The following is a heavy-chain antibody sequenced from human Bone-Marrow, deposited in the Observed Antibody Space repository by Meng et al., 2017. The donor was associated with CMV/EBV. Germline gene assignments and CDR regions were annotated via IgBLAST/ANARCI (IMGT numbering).Heavy chain of an antibody. CDR2: INPSGGST. V-gene: IGHV1-46*01. CDR1: GYTFTSYY. CDR3: AREGGRGYSYGRGWDY. J-gene: IGHJ4*02. Sequence: ASVKVSCKASGYTFTSYYMHWVRQAPGQGLEWMGIINPSGGSTSYAQKFQGRVTMTRDTSTSTVYMELSSLRSEDTAVYYCAREGGRGYSYGRGWDYWGQGTLVTVSS. D-gene: IGHD5-18*01.